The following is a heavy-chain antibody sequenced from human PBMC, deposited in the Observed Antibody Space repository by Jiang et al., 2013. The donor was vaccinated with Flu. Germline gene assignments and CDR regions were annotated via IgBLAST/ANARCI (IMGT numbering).Heavy chain of an antibody. D-gene: IGHD6-19*01. J-gene: IGHJ6*02. Sequence: DPSDSYTNYSPSFQGHVTISADKSISTAYLQWSSLKASDTAMYYCAREAIAVAGTDVFYGMDVWGQGTTVTVSS. CDR2: DPSDSYT. V-gene: IGHV5-10-1*01. CDR3: AREAIAVAGTDVFYGMDV.